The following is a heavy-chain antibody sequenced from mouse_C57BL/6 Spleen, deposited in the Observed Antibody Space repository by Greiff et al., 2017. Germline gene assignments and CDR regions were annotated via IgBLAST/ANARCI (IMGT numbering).Heavy chain of an antibody. D-gene: IGHD2-10*02. CDR1: GFTFSSYG. CDR3: ARQRGYDPYFDY. Sequence: EVMLVESGGDLVKPGGSLKLSCAASGFTFSSYGMSWVRQTPDKRLEWVATISSGGSYTYYADSVKGRFTISRDNAKNTLYLQMSSLKSEDTAMYYCARQRGYDPYFDYWGQGTTLTVSS. V-gene: IGHV5-6*01. CDR2: ISSGGSYT. J-gene: IGHJ2*01.